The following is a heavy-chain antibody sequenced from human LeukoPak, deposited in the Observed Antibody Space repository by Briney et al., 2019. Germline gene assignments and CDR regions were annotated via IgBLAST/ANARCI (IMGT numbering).Heavy chain of an antibody. Sequence: ASVKVSCKASGYTFTGYYMHWVRQAPGQGLEWMGWINPNSGGTNYAQKFQGRVTMTRDTSISTAYMELSRLRSDDTAVYYCVRDRTKYCRSTSCPLDYWGQGTLVTVSS. V-gene: IGHV1-2*02. D-gene: IGHD2-2*01. J-gene: IGHJ4*02. CDR3: VRDRTKYCRSTSCPLDY. CDR1: GYTFTGYY. CDR2: INPNSGGT.